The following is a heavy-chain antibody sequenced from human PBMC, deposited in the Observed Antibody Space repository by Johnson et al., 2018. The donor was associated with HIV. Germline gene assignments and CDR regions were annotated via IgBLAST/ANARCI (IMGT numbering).Heavy chain of an antibody. CDR2: TRYDGSDE. J-gene: IGHJ3*02. V-gene: IGHV3-30*02. D-gene: IGHD2-8*01. Sequence: QMQLVESGGGVVQPGGSLRLSCATSGFTFSYYGLHWVRQAPGVGLEWVAFTRYDGSDEFYADSVKGRFTISRDNSKNTLYLHMNSLRAEDTAVYYCARDRTGMVYAIDAFDIWGQGTMVTVSS. CDR1: GFTFSYYG. CDR3: ARDRTGMVYAIDAFDI.